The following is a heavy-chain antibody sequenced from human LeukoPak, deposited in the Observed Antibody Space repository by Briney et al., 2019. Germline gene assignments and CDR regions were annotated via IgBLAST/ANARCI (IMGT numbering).Heavy chain of an antibody. Sequence: GGSLRLSCAASGFTFSSYEMSWVRQAPGKGLEWVSSISSSSSYIYYADSVKGRFTISRDNAKNSLYLQMNSLRAEDTAVYYCARGDEQWLPPSDYWGQGTTVTVSS. V-gene: IGHV3-21*01. CDR3: ARGDEQWLPPSDY. J-gene: IGHJ4*03. CDR2: ISSSSSYI. D-gene: IGHD6-19*01. CDR1: GFTFSSYE.